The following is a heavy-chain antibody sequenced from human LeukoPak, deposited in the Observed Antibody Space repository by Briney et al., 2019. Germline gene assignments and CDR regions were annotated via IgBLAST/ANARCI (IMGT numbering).Heavy chain of an antibody. CDR2: ISSSSATM. Sequence: PGGSLTLSCAASGFTFKSYEMNWFRQAPGKGLEWVSYISSSSATMYYANSVKGRFTISRDDAKNSLFLQMNSLRAEDTAIYYCAKYPSDSGYWGQGTLVTASS. CDR1: GFTFKSYE. J-gene: IGHJ4*02. CDR3: AKYPSDSGY. V-gene: IGHV3-48*03. D-gene: IGHD1-26*01.